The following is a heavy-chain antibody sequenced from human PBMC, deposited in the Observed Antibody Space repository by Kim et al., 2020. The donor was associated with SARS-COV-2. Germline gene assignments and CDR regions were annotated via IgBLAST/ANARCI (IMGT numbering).Heavy chain of an antibody. Sequence: SQTLSLTCAISGDSVSSNSAAWNWIRQSPSRGLEWRGRTYYRSKWYNDYAVAVKSRRTINPDTSKNQFSLQLNSVTPEDTAVYCCAIARYYYYGMDVWGQGTTVTVSS. CDR2: TYYRSKWYN. D-gene: IGHD2-21*01. J-gene: IGHJ6*02. CDR1: GDSVSSNSAA. CDR3: AIARYYYYGMDV. V-gene: IGHV6-1*01.